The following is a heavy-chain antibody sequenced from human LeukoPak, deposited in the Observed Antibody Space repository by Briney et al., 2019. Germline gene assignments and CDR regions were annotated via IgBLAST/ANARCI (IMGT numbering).Heavy chain of an antibody. J-gene: IGHJ3*02. Sequence: ASVKVSCKVSGYTLTELSMHWVRQAPGKGLEWMGGFDPEDGETIYAQKFQGRVTMTEDTSTDAAYMELSSLRSEDTAVYYCATSAHSGWYAFDIWGQGTMVTVSS. CDR1: GYTLTELS. V-gene: IGHV1-24*01. CDR2: FDPEDGET. D-gene: IGHD6-19*01. CDR3: ATSAHSGWYAFDI.